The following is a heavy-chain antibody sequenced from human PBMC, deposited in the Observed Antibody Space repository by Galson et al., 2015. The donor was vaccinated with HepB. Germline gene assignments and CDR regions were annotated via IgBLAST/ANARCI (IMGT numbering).Heavy chain of an antibody. J-gene: IGHJ4*02. V-gene: IGHV4-34*01. Sequence: PPGKGLEWIGEINHSGSTNYNPSLKSRVTISVDTSKNQFSLKLSSVTAADTAVYYCARGARFWFYFDYWGQGTLVTASS. CDR2: INHSGST. D-gene: IGHD3-3*01. CDR3: ARGARFWFYFDY.